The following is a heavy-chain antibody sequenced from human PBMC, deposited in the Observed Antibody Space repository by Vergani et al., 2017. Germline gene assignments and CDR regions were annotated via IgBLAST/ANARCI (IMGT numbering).Heavy chain of an antibody. CDR3: ARGLESGIVGATRARRSAFDI. V-gene: IGHV4-34*01. J-gene: IGHJ3*02. CDR1: GGSFSGYY. Sequence: QVQLQQWGAGLLKPSETLSLTCAVYGGSFSGYYWSWIRQPPGKGLEWIGEINHSGSTNYNPSLKSRVTISVDTSKNQFSLKLSTVTAADTAGYYCARGLESGIVGATRARRSAFDIWGQGTMVTVSS. CDR2: INHSGST. D-gene: IGHD1-26*01.